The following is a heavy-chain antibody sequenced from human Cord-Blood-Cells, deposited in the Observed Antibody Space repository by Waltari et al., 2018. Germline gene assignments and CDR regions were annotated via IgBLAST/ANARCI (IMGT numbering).Heavy chain of an antibody. D-gene: IGHD3-10*01. V-gene: IGHV2-70*01. CDR3: ARTQYYYGSGSWEPRYNWFDP. CDR2: IDWDDDK. J-gene: IGHJ5*02. CDR1: GFSLSTSGMC. Sequence: QVTLRESGPALVKPTQTLTLTCTFSGFSLSTSGMCVSWIRQPPGKALEWLALIDWDDDKYYSTSLKTRLTISKDTSKNQVVLTMTNMDPVDTATYYCARTQYYYGSGSWEPRYNWFDPWGQGTLVTVSS.